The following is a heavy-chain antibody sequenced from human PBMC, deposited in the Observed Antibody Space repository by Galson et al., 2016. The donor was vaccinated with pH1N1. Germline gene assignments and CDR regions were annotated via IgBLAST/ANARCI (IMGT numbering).Heavy chain of an antibody. Sequence: SLRLSCAASGFIFTDYGITWVRQAPGKGLEWVSNINGNGRYAYYGDSVKGRFTISSDNSKNTVYLQMNSLRDEDTALYYCAKDLARTWGFDHWGQGTLVTVSS. D-gene: IGHD3-16*01. CDR1: GFIFTDYG. V-gene: IGHV3-23*01. CDR2: INGNGRYA. CDR3: AKDLARTWGFDH. J-gene: IGHJ4*02.